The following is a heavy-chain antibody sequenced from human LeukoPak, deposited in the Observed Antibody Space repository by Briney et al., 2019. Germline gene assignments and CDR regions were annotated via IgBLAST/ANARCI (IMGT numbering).Heavy chain of an antibody. CDR2: MNPNSGNT. V-gene: IGHV1-8*03. CDR1: GYTFTSYD. Sequence: VASVKVSCKASGYTFTSYDINWVRQATGQGLEWMGWMNPNSGNTGYAQKFQGRVTITRNTSISTAYMELSSLRSDDTAVYYCARARRIVLMVYARLGAFDIWGQGTMVTVSS. D-gene: IGHD2-8*01. CDR3: ARARRIVLMVYARLGAFDI. J-gene: IGHJ3*02.